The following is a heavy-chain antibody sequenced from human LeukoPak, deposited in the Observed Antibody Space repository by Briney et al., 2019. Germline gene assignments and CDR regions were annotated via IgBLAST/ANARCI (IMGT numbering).Heavy chain of an antibody. CDR3: SRDFVGKGDRVNCSSTSGYLYSSSWPSDY. V-gene: IGHV3-11*01. Sequence: GGSLRLSCAVSGFTFSDYYMSWIRQAPGKGLERVSYISSSGSTIYYANSVHGRFTISRDNAKNSLYLQMNSLRAEDTAVYYCSRDFVGKGDRVNCSSTSGYLYSSSWPSDYWGEGTLVTVSS. CDR2: ISSSGSTI. CDR1: GFTFSDYY. J-gene: IGHJ4*02. D-gene: IGHD2-2*01.